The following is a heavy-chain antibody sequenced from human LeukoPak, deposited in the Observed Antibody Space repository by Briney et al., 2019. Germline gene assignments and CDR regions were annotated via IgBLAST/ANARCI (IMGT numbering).Heavy chain of an antibody. CDR3: ARKTYDSTGPTPHPHVFDI. Sequence: PSETLSLTCVVSGASISRSNWWSWVRQPPGRGLEWIGEVYPSGSTNFNPSLKSRVTMSVDKSKNQFSLILNSVTAADTAVYYCARKTYDSTGPTPHPHVFDIWGQGTMVTVSS. CDR2: VYPSGST. V-gene: IGHV4-4*02. CDR1: GASISRSNW. J-gene: IGHJ3*02. D-gene: IGHD3-22*01.